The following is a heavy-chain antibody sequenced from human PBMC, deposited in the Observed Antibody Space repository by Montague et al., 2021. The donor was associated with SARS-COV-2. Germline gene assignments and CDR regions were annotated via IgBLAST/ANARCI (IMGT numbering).Heavy chain of an antibody. CDR1: GGSIDRFF. D-gene: IGHD6-19*01. J-gene: IGHJ2*01. V-gene: IGHV4-59*08. Sequence: SETLPLTCTVSGGSIDRFFWSWIRQTPGKGLEWIAYIFDSGNSNYNPSLKSRVSTSVDTSKNQFSLNLTSVTAADTAVYYCARRLMGDSVADWFFDVWGRGTLVTVSS. CDR2: IFDSGNS. CDR3: ARRLMGDSVADWFFDV.